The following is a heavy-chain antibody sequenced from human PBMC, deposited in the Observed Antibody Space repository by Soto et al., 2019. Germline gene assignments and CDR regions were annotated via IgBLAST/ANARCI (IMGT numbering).Heavy chain of an antibody. CDR3: ARDFYLGYCSGGSCPFDY. Sequence: GAPVKVSCKASCYTFSSYGISWVRQAPGQGVEWMGWISAYNGNTNYAQKLQGRVTMTTDTSTSTAYMELRSLRSDDTAVYYCARDFYLGYCSGGSCPFDYWGQGTLVTVSS. V-gene: IGHV1-18*01. CDR1: CYTFSSYG. CDR2: ISAYNGNT. J-gene: IGHJ4*02. D-gene: IGHD2-15*01.